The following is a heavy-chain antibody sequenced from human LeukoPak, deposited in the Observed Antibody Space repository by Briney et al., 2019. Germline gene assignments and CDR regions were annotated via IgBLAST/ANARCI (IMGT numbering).Heavy chain of an antibody. CDR3: ARDDSVYRIAAAGTNY. Sequence: PGGSLRLSCAASGFTFSSYSMNWVRQAPGKGLEWVSYISSSSSTIYYADSAKGRFTISRDNSKNTLYLRMNSLRAEDTAVYYCARDDSVYRIAAAGTNYWGQGTLVTVSS. CDR2: ISSSSSTI. CDR1: GFTFSSYS. V-gene: IGHV3-48*01. J-gene: IGHJ4*02. D-gene: IGHD6-13*01.